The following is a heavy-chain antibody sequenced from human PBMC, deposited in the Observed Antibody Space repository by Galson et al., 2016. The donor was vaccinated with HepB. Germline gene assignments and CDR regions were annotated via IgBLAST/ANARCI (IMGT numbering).Heavy chain of an antibody. V-gene: IGHV6-1*01. Sequence: CAISGDSVSAYSASWNWIRQSPSRGLEWLGRTYYRSMYFNDYADFVEGRITINTDTSKNQFSLHLNSVTPEDTAMYYCARGFGSGRYLGYWGQGTLVTVSS. CDR3: ARGFGSGRYLGY. D-gene: IGHD6-19*01. CDR1: GDSVSAYSAS. CDR2: TYYRSMYFN. J-gene: IGHJ4*02.